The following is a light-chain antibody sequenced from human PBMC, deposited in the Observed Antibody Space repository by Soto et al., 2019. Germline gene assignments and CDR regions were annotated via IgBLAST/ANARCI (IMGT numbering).Light chain of an antibody. CDR2: WAS. CDR3: HHYHGTPALT. CDR1: QSVFNRSNNKNY. J-gene: IGKJ4*01. V-gene: IGKV4-1*01. Sequence: DIVVTQSPDSMAVSLGEMATINCKSSQSVFNRSNNKNYLAWYQQKPGQPPKLLIYWASTRESGVPDRFSGSGSGTDFTLTISSLQAEDVAIYYCHHYHGTPALTSGGGTKVEIK.